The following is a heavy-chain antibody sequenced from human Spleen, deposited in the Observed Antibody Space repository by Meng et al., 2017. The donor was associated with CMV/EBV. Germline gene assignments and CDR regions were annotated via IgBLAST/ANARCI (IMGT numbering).Heavy chain of an antibody. CDR1: GFSFDDYV. D-gene: IGHD1-26*01. CDR3: AKDRGSYSYWCFEL. Sequence: SLKISCEASGFSFDDYVMHWVRQAPGKGLEWVSGITWNSNAIVYADSVKGRFTISRDNAKNSVYLQMNSLRAEDTALYYCAKDRGSYSYWCFELWGRGTPVTVSS. J-gene: IGHJ2*01. V-gene: IGHV3-9*01. CDR2: ITWNSNAI.